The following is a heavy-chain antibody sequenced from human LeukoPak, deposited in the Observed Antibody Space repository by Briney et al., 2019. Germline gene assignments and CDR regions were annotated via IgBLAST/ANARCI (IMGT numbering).Heavy chain of an antibody. J-gene: IGHJ4*02. D-gene: IGHD3-3*01. Sequence: SETLSLTCAVYGGSFSGYYWSWIRQPPGKGLDWMGEINHSGSTNYNPSLKSRVTISVDTSKNQFSLKLSSVTAADTAVYYCARARRDFWSRGAFDYWGQGTLVTVSS. CDR3: ARARRDFWSRGAFDY. CDR2: INHSGST. CDR1: GGSFSGYY. V-gene: IGHV4-34*01.